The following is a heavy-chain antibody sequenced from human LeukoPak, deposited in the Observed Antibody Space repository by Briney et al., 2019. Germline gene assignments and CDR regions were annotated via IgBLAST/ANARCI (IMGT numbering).Heavy chain of an antibody. D-gene: IGHD4-11*01. CDR1: GYTFTGYC. CDR3: ARDDYSRSIGAFDI. Sequence: ASVKVSCKASGYTFTGYCMHWVRQAPGQGLEWMGWINPNSGGTNYEQKFQGRVTMTSDTSISTAYMELRSLRSDDTAVYYCARDDYSRSIGAFDIWGQGTMVTVSS. J-gene: IGHJ3*02. V-gene: IGHV1-2*02. CDR2: INPNSGGT.